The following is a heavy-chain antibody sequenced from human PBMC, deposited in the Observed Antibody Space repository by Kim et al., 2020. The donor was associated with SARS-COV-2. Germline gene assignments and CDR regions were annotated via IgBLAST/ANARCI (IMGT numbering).Heavy chain of an antibody. Sequence: SETLSLTCAVYGGSFSGYYWSWIRQPPGKGLEWIGEINHSGSTNYNPSLKSRVTISVDTSKNQFSLKLSSVTAADTAVYYCARRSPITIFGVVTSPSRSHYGMDVWGQGTTVTVSS. CDR1: GGSFSGYY. CDR2: INHSGST. D-gene: IGHD3-3*01. J-gene: IGHJ6*02. V-gene: IGHV4-34*01. CDR3: ARRSPITIFGVVTSPSRSHYGMDV.